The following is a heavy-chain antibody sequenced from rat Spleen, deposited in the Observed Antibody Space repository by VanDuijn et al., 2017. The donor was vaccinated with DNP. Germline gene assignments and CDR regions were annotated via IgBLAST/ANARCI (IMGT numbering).Heavy chain of an antibody. CDR2: ISYDGSST. Sequence: EVQLVASGGGLVQPGRSLKLSCAASGFTFSDYNMAWVRQAPKKGLEWVATISYDGSSTYYRDSVKGRFTISRDNAKSTLYLQMDSLRSEETATYYCARVQLGYYALDAWGQGTSVTVSS. CDR3: ARVQLGYYALDA. CDR1: GFTFSDYN. J-gene: IGHJ4*01. D-gene: IGHD5-1*01. V-gene: IGHV5-7*01.